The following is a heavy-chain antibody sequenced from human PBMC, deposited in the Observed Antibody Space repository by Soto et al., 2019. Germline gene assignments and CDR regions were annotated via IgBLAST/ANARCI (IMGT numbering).Heavy chain of an antibody. V-gene: IGHV3-23*01. CDR3: AKDGDYGDYFAYYYYCGMDV. CDR2: ISGSGGST. D-gene: IGHD4-17*01. CDR1: GFTFSSYA. J-gene: IGHJ6*02. Sequence: EVQLLESGGGLVQPGGSLRLSCAASGFTFSSYAMSWVRQAPGKGLEWGSAISGSGGSTYYADSVKGRFTISRDNSKNTLYLQMNSLRAEDTAVYYCAKDGDYGDYFAYYYYCGMDVWGQGTTVTVSS.